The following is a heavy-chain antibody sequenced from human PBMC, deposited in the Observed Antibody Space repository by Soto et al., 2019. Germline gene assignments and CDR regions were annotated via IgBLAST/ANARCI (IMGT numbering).Heavy chain of an antibody. Sequence: PVGSLRLSCAASGFTFSSYAMNWVRQAPGKGLEWVSLISGGGGSTYYADSVKGRFIISRDNSKNTLYLQMNSVRAEDTAVYYCAKDFNSGSYVDYWGQGTLVTVSS. V-gene: IGHV3-23*01. D-gene: IGHD1-26*01. CDR1: GFTFSSYA. J-gene: IGHJ4*02. CDR3: AKDFNSGSYVDY. CDR2: ISGGGGST.